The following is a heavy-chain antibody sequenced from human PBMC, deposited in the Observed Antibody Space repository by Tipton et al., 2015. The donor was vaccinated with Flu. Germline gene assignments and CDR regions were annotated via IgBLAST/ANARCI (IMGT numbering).Heavy chain of an antibody. J-gene: IGHJ6*02. CDR1: GGSISSYY. Sequence: LRLSCTVSGGSISSYYWSWIRQPPGKGLEWIGYIYYSGSTNYNPSLKSRVTISVDTSKNQFSLKLSSVTAADTAVYYCARGEAGYYYGMDVWGQGTTVTVSS. D-gene: IGHD6-13*01. V-gene: IGHV4-59*01. CDR2: IYYSGST. CDR3: ARGEAGYYYGMDV.